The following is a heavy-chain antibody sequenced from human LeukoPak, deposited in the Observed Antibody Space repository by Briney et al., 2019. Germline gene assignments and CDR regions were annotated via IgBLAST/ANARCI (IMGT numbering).Heavy chain of an antibody. CDR1: GYTFTGYY. D-gene: IGHD1-26*01. J-gene: IGHJ4*02. CDR3: ARDRYSGNLNADY. V-gene: IGHV1-2*02. Sequence: ASVNLSCKASGYTFTGYYIHWVRQPHAPGLEWMGWVNPNTGDTNYAQNFQGRVTMTRDTSISTAYMELSSLRYDDTAVYFCARDRYSGNLNADYWGQGTLVTVSS. CDR2: VNPNTGDT.